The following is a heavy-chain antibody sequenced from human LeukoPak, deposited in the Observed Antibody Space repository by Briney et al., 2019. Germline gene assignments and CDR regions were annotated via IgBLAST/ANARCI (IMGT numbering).Heavy chain of an antibody. CDR3: ARDTQGSWYSQNWFDP. CDR1: GGSFSGYY. Sequence: PSETLSLTCAVYGGSFSGYYWSWIRQPPGKGLEWIGEINHSGSTNYNPSLKSRVTISVDTSKNQFSLKLSSVTAADTAVYYCARDTQGSWYSQNWFDPWGQGTLVTVSS. CDR2: INHSGST. D-gene: IGHD6-13*01. J-gene: IGHJ5*02. V-gene: IGHV4-34*01.